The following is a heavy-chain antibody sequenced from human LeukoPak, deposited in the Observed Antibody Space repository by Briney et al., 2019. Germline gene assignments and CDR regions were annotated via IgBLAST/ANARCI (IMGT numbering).Heavy chain of an antibody. Sequence: GGSLRLSCAVSGFTFTDTYMTWIRQAPGKGLESLSYISPSGTDISYADSVKGRFTISRDNAKNSLYLQMNSLRAEDTAVYYCASPNLSGRMDAFDIWGQGTLVTVSS. CDR1: GFTFTDTY. D-gene: IGHD2-15*01. CDR2: ISPSGTDI. V-gene: IGHV3-11*01. J-gene: IGHJ3*02. CDR3: ASPNLSGRMDAFDI.